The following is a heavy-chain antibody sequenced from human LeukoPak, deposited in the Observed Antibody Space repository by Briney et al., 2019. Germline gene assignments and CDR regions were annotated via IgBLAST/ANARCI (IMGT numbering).Heavy chain of an antibody. CDR3: SRDPIAVAGDYYYYYRDV. V-gene: IGHV4-59*01. D-gene: IGHD6-19*01. Sequence: PSETLSLTCTVSGGSISSYYWSWIRQPPGKGLEWIGYIYYSGSTNYNPSLKSSATISVDTSKNQVSLKLSSVTAADAAVYYCSRDPIAVAGDYYYYYRDVWGKGTTVSVSS. J-gene: IGHJ6*03. CDR2: IYYSGST. CDR1: GGSISSYY.